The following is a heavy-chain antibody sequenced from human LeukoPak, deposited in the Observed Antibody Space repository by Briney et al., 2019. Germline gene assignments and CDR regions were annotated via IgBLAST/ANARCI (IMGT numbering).Heavy chain of an antibody. Sequence: AGGSLRLSCGASGFTFSHAWMSWVRQAPGKGLEWVGRVKSKSNGVTTDYAAPVKGRFTISRDDSKNMLYLQMNSLKTEDTAVYYCTTDRRGAGIATAGTWTFDYWGQGTLVTVSS. CDR1: GFTFSHAW. D-gene: IGHD6-13*01. CDR3: TTDRRGAGIATAGTWTFDY. CDR2: VKSKSNGVTT. J-gene: IGHJ4*02. V-gene: IGHV3-15*01.